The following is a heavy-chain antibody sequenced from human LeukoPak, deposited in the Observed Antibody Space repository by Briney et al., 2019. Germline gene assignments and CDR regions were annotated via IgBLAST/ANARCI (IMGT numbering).Heavy chain of an antibody. J-gene: IGHJ4*02. Sequence: PGGSLRLSCAASGFTFTSYTMNWVRQAPGKGLAWVSSISSSSNYIYYADSVKGRFTISRDNAKNSLYLQMNSLRAEDTAVYYCARGPRYYYDSSGYTKYWGQGTLVTVSS. D-gene: IGHD3-22*01. CDR2: ISSSSNYI. CDR3: ARGPRYYYDSSGYTKY. CDR1: GFTFTSYT. V-gene: IGHV3-21*01.